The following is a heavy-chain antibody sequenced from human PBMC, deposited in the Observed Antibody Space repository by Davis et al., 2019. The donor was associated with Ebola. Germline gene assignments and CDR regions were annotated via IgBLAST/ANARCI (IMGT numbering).Heavy chain of an antibody. D-gene: IGHD1-1*01. CDR1: GGSFSGYY. J-gene: IGHJ1*01. Sequence: PSETLSLTCAVYGGSFSGYYWSWIRQPPGKGLEWIGEINHSGSTNYNPSLKSRVTISVDTSKNQFSLKLSSVTAADTAVYYCASAVWTTAEYFQHWGQGTLVTVSS. CDR2: INHSGST. CDR3: ASAVWTTAEYFQH. V-gene: IGHV4-34*01.